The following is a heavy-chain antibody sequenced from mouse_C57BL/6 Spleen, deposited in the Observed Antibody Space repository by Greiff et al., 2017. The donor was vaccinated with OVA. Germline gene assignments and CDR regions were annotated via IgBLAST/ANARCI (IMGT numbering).Heavy chain of an antibody. CDR2: IDPTRGAT. V-gene: IGHV1-72*01. CDR3: AREKSMVTTTYYFDY. Sequence: QVQLQQPGAELVKPGASVKLSCKASGYTFTSYWMHWLKPRPGRGLEWIGRIDPTRGATKYNEKFKSNATLTVDKPSSTAYMHLSSLTSEDSAFYYCAREKSMVTTTYYFDYWGQGTTLTVSS. CDR1: GYTFTSYW. D-gene: IGHD2-2*01. J-gene: IGHJ2*01.